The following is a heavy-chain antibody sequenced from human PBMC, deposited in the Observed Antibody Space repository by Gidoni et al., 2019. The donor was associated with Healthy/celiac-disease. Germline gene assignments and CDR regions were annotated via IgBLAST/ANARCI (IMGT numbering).Heavy chain of an antibody. CDR2: INHSGST. V-gene: IGHV4-34*01. J-gene: IGHJ5*02. CDR3: ARGQKVRGVKRGDWFDP. Sequence: QVQLQQWGAGLLKPSETLSLTCAVYGGSFSGYYWSWIRQPPGKGLEWIGEINHSGSTNYNPYLKSRVTISVDTSKNQFSLKLSSVTAADTAVYYCARGQKVRGVKRGDWFDPWGQGTLVTVSS. CDR1: GGSFSGYY. D-gene: IGHD3-10*01.